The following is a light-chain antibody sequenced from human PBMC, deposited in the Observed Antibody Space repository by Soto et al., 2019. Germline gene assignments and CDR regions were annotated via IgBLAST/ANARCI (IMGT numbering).Light chain of an antibody. CDR2: EVI. CDR3: ISYISSSTSYV. CDR1: SSDVGGSNH. Sequence: QSVLTQPASVSGSPGQSITVSCTGTSSDVGGSNHVAWYQQHPGKAPKLMVYEVIHRPSGVSNRFSGSKSGSTASLTISGLQAEDEADYYCISYISSSTSYVFGTGTKVTVL. J-gene: IGLJ1*01. V-gene: IGLV2-14*01.